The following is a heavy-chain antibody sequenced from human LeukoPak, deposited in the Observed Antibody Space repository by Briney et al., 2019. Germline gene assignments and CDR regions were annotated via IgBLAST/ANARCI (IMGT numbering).Heavy chain of an antibody. V-gene: IGHV1-69*05. CDR2: IIPIFGTA. D-gene: IGHD6-6*01. CDR3: ARGYSSSSRVGWFDP. CDR1: GGTFSSYA. J-gene: IGHJ5*02. Sequence: RASVKVSCKASGGTFSSYAISWVRQAPGQGLEWMGGIIPIFGTANYAQKLQGRVTMTTDTSTSTAYMELRSLRSDDTAVYYCARGYSSSSRVGWFDPWGQGTLVTFSS.